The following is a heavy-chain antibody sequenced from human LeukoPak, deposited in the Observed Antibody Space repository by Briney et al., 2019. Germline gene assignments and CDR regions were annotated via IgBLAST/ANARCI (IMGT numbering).Heavy chain of an antibody. CDR3: ASSIAAAGTWYFQH. D-gene: IGHD6-13*01. J-gene: IGHJ1*01. CDR2: IIPILGTA. Sequence: SVRVSCKASGGTFSSYAISWVRQAPGQGLEWMGGIIPILGTANYAQKFQGRVTITADESTSTAYMELSSLRSEDTAVYYCASSIAAAGTWYFQHWGQGTLVTVSS. V-gene: IGHV1-69*13. CDR1: GGTFSSYA.